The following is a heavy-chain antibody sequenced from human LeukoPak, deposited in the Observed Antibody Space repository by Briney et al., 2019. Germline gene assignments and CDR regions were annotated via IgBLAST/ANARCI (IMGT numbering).Heavy chain of an antibody. J-gene: IGHJ6*03. Sequence: PGGSLRLSCAASGFIFSTYSMSWVRQAPGKGPEWVSVISSRSTYIYYADSVKGRFTISRENDKNSLYLQMNSLRAEDTAVYYCARYTSGWNEETLGYHMDVWGEGTTVTVSS. V-gene: IGHV3-21*01. CDR1: GFIFSTYS. CDR3: ARYTSGWNEETLGYHMDV. CDR2: ISSRSTYI. D-gene: IGHD3-22*01.